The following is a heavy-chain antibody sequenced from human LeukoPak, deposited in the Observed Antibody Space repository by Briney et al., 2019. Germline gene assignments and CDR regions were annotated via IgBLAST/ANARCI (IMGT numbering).Heavy chain of an antibody. Sequence: ASVKVSCKASGGTFISYAISWVRQAPGQGLEWMGGIIPIFGTANYAQKFQGRVTITADKSTSTAYMELSSLRSEDTAVYYCAREQDYYDSSGYSNWFDPWGQGALVTVSS. CDR3: AREQDYYDSSGYSNWFDP. J-gene: IGHJ5*02. CDR1: GGTFISYA. V-gene: IGHV1-69*06. D-gene: IGHD3-22*01. CDR2: IIPIFGTA.